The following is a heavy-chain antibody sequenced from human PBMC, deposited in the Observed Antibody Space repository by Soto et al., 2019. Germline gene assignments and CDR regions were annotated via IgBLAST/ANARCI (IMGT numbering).Heavy chain of an antibody. J-gene: IGHJ6*02. D-gene: IGHD6-25*01. V-gene: IGHV1-69*01. CDR1: GGTFNNFA. Sequence: QVQLVQSGAEVKKPGSSVKVSCQASGGTFNNFAFTWVRQAPGQGLEWLGGIMPVFHTTNIAQTFQDRITVTADDFTTTVYMKMNSLRYDDTAVYYCATATISPVSATLYPYGMDVWGQGTTVTVSS. CDR3: ATATISPVSATLYPYGMDV. CDR2: IMPVFHTT.